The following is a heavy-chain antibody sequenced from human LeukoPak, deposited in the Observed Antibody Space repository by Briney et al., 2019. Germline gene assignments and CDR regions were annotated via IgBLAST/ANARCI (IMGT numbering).Heavy chain of an antibody. V-gene: IGHV1-69*04. D-gene: IGHD4-17*01. CDR2: IIPILGIA. CDR1: GGTFSSYA. Sequence: SVKVSCKASGGTFSSYAISWVRQAPGQGLEWMGRIIPILGIANYAQKCQGRVTITADKSTSTAYMELSSLRSEDTAVYYCARRSHDYGESYFQHWGQGTLVTVSS. J-gene: IGHJ1*01. CDR3: ARRSHDYGESYFQH.